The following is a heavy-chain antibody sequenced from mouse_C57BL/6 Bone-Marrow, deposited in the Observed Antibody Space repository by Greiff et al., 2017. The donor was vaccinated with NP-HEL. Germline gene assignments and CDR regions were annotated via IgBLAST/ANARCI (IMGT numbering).Heavy chain of an antibody. Sequence: QVQLQQPGAELVMPGASVKLSCKASGYTFTSYWMHWVKQRPGQGLEWIGEIDPSASYTNYNQKFKGKSTLTVDKSSSTAYMQLSSLTSEDSAVYYCARGGQLRLRNYFDYWGQGTTLTVSS. CDR2: IDPSASYT. CDR3: ARGGQLRLRNYFDY. V-gene: IGHV1-69*01. D-gene: IGHD3-2*02. J-gene: IGHJ2*01. CDR1: GYTFTSYW.